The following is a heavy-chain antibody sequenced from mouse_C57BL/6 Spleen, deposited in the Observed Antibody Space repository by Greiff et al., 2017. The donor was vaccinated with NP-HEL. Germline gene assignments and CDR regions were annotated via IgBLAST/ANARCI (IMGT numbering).Heavy chain of an antibody. CDR1: GYTFTSYW. CDR2: IYPGSGST. V-gene: IGHV1-55*01. Sequence: QVQLQQPGAELVKPGASVKMSCKASGYTFTSYWITWVKQRPGQGLEWIGDIYPGSGSTNYNEKFKSKATLTGDTSSSTAYMQLRSLTSEDSGVYCGARYGGYDGVGFAYWGQGTLVTVSA. D-gene: IGHD2-2*01. CDR3: ARYGGYDGVGFAY. J-gene: IGHJ3*01.